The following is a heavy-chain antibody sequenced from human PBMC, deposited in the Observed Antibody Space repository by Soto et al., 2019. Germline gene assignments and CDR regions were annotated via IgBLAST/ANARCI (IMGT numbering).Heavy chain of an antibody. D-gene: IGHD2-2*01. V-gene: IGHV1-69*13. CDR2: LIPIFGTA. J-gene: IGHJ6*04. CDR3: ARAHLGYCSITSCRVYYFHYGIDV. Sequence: PEKISSKAPGPTFSSYAISWVRQAPGQGHEWMVALIPIFGTANYAQKFQGRVTITADESTSTAYIELSSLRSEPTAVYYCARAHLGYCSITSCRVYYFHYGIDVWGDGATVSVFS. CDR1: GPTFSSYA.